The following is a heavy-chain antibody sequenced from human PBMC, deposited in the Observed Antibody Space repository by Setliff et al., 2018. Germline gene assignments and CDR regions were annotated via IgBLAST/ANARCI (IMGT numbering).Heavy chain of an antibody. CDR3: ATDAYYDSLGYVF. CDR1: GFTFSHAR. V-gene: IGHV3-15*01. CDR2: IKIINDGGTA. Sequence: PGGSLRLSCVTSGFTFSHARMSWVRQAPGKGLEWVGHIKIINDGGTAEYAAVVKGRFTISRDDSENTLHLQMNSLEIDDTAVYYCATDAYYDSLGYVFWGQGTRVTVSS. D-gene: IGHD3-16*01. J-gene: IGHJ4*02.